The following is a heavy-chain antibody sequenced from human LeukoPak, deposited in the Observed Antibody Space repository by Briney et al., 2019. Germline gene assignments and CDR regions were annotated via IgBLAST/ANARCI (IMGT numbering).Heavy chain of an antibody. J-gene: IGHJ4*02. V-gene: IGHV3-30*18. D-gene: IGHD3-22*01. CDR3: AKGDYDGSGYADY. CDR1: GFTFSSYG. CDR2: ISYDGSNK. Sequence: GGSLRLSCAASGFTFSSYGMHWVRQAPGKGLEWVAVISYDGSNKYYADSVKGRFTISRDNSKNTLYLQMNSLRAEDTAVYYCAKGDYDGSGYADYWGQGTLVTVSS.